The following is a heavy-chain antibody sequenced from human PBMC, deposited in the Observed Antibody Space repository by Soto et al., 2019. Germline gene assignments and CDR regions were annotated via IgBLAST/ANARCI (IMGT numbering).Heavy chain of an antibody. Sequence: EVQLVESGGGLVKPGGSLRLSCAASGFTFSNAWMSWVRQAPGKGLGWVGRTKSKTDGWTTVYAAPVKGRFTISRDDSNTTLYLQMNSLQTEDTAVYYCTTEERYGDYLKYYYGMDAWGQGTTVTVSS. D-gene: IGHD4-17*01. J-gene: IGHJ6*02. CDR1: GFTFSNAW. CDR3: TTEERYGDYLKYYYGMDA. CDR2: TKSKTDGWTT. V-gene: IGHV3-15*01.